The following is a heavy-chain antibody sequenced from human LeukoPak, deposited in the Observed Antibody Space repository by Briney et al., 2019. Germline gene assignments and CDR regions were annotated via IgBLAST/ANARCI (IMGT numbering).Heavy chain of an antibody. J-gene: IGHJ5*02. Sequence: GGSLRLSCAASGFTFSSYAMHWVRQAPGKGREWVAVISYDGSNKYYADSVKGRFTISRDNSKNTLYLQMNSLRAEDTAVYYCARGIAAAGADWFDPWGQGTLVTVSS. CDR2: ISYDGSNK. CDR1: GFTFSSYA. CDR3: ARGIAAAGADWFDP. V-gene: IGHV3-30-3*01. D-gene: IGHD6-13*01.